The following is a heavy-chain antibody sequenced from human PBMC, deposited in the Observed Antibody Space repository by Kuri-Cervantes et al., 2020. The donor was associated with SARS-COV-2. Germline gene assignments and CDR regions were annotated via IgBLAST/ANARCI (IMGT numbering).Heavy chain of an antibody. J-gene: IGHJ4*02. V-gene: IGHV3-7*01. CDR2: IKQDGSEK. CDR1: GFTFSSYW. Sequence: GGSLRLSCAASGFTFSSYWMSWVRQAPGKGLEWVANIKQDGSEKYYVDSVKGRFTISRDNSKSKLFLQMNSLRTEDTAVYYCAKRGSSDLADCGGDCGGGFDYWGQGTLVTVSS. D-gene: IGHD2-21*02. CDR3: AKRGSSDLADCGGDCGGGFDY.